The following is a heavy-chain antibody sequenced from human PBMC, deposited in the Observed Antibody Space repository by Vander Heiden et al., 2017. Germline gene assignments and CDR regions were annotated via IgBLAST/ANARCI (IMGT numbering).Heavy chain of an antibody. CDR1: GFTFSRYA. CDR3: ARGSHALNDAFDI. D-gene: IGHD1-26*01. CDR2: ISYDGSNK. Sequence: QVQLVESGGGVVHPGRSLRLSCAASGFTFSRYAMHWVRQAPGKGLEWVAVISYDGSNKYYADSVKGRFTISRDNSKNTLHLQMNSLRAEDTAVYYCARGSHALNDAFDIWGQGTVVTVSS. V-gene: IGHV3-30*01. J-gene: IGHJ3*02.